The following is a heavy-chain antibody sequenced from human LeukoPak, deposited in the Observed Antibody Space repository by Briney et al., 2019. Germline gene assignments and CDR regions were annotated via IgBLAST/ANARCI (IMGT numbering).Heavy chain of an antibody. CDR1: GFTVSSTY. J-gene: IGHJ3*02. D-gene: IGHD6-13*01. Sequence: PGGSLRLSCAASGFTVSSTYMSWVRQAPGKGLEWVSLIHSGGNTLYADSVKGRFTISRDNSENTLYLQMNSLRAEDTAVYYCARGRGRWAFDIWGQGTMVTVSS. V-gene: IGHV3-53*01. CDR2: IHSGGNT. CDR3: ARGRGRWAFDI.